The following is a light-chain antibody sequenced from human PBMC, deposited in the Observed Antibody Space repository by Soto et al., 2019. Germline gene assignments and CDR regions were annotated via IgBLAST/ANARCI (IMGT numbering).Light chain of an antibody. CDR3: KQDNNWPPWT. Sequence: EIVMTQSPATLSVSPGERATLSCRASQSVSRNLAWYQQKPGQAPRLLIYGASTRATGIPARFSGSGSGTELTLTIRSLQSEEVAVYYCKQDNNWPPWTFGQWTKVAIK. V-gene: IGKV3-15*01. CDR2: GAS. CDR1: QSVSRN. J-gene: IGKJ1*01.